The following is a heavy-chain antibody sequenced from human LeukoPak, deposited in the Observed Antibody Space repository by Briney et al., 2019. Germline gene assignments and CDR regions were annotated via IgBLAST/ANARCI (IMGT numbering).Heavy chain of an antibody. CDR1: GFSFSGHW. D-gene: IGHD6-6*01. CDR2: ISPTGSTT. CDR3: ARGPNSNWSGLDF. Sequence: GGSLRLSCAASGFSFSGHWMHWARQLPGKGLVWVSRISPTGSTTSYADSVKGRFTVSRDNAKNTLYLQVNNLRAEDTAVYYSARGPNSNWSGLDFWGQGTLLTVSS. V-gene: IGHV3-74*01. J-gene: IGHJ4*02.